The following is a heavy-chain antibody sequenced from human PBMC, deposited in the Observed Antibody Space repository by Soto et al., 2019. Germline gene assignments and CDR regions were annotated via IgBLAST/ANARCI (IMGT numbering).Heavy chain of an antibody. Sequence: GGSRRLSCAASGFTFSSYAMSWVRQAPGRGLEWVSIISGNGGSTYYAASVKGRFTISRDNTKNTLYLQMDSLTAEDTAVYYCAKGSEFSNSYTLDFDFWGQGALVTVSS. D-gene: IGHD6-6*01. J-gene: IGHJ4*02. CDR2: ISGNGGST. CDR3: AKGSEFSNSYTLDFDF. V-gene: IGHV3-23*01. CDR1: GFTFSSYA.